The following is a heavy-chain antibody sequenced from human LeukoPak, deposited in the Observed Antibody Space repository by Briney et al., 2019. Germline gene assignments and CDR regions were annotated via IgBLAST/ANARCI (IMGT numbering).Heavy chain of an antibody. CDR1: GFTFSNYG. V-gene: IGHV3-33*01. CDR3: ARDYATSWYNAVDI. CDR2: IRFDGSDQ. Sequence: GTSLRLSCAASGFTFSNYGMHWVRQAPGKGLEWVGVIRFDGSDQYYADSVKGRLTISRDNSKNTLFLQVNSLRAEDTAVYYCARDYATSWYNAVDIWGQGTMVTVSS. D-gene: IGHD6-13*01. J-gene: IGHJ3*02.